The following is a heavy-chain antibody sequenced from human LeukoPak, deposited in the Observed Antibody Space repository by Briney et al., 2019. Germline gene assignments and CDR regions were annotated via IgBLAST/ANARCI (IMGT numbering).Heavy chain of an antibody. J-gene: IGHJ6*04. Sequence: GRSLRLSCAASGFTFSSYATHWVRQAPGKGLEWVAVISYDGSNKYYADSVKGRFTISRDNSKNTLYLQMNSLRAEDTAVYYCAAKGAYSSGWYYYYYGMDVWGKGTTVTVSS. CDR2: ISYDGSNK. CDR1: GFTFSSYA. V-gene: IGHV3-30*04. CDR3: AAKGAYSSGWYYYYYGMDV. D-gene: IGHD6-19*01.